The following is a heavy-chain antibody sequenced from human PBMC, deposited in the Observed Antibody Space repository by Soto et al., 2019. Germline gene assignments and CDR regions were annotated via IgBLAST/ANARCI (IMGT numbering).Heavy chain of an antibody. CDR2: ISGSGGST. Sequence: GGSLRLSCAASGFTFSSYAMSWVRQAPGKGLEWVSAISGSGGSTYYADSVKGRFTISRDNSKNTLYLQMNSLRAEDTAVYYCAKRIRSGWYLSSWVGYGMDVWGQGTTVTVSS. CDR3: AKRIRSGWYLSSWVGYGMDV. J-gene: IGHJ6*02. D-gene: IGHD6-19*01. V-gene: IGHV3-23*01. CDR1: GFTFSSYA.